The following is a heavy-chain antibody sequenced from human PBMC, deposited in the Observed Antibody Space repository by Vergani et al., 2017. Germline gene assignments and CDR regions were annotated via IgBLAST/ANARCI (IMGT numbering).Heavy chain of an antibody. CDR1: GESITRHSYY. J-gene: IGHJ4*01. V-gene: IGHV4-61*02. Sequence: QVQLQQWGGGLLKPSQTLSLTCSVSGESITRHSYYWTWIRQPAGKPLEWVGHIYVDGSTNYNPSLKSRVSISLDTSKNQLTLRLTSVTAADTAVFYCVRGRYSGSSSPYYDLWGHGTLVRVSS. D-gene: IGHD1-26*01. CDR3: VRGRYSGSSSPYYDL. CDR2: IYVDGST.